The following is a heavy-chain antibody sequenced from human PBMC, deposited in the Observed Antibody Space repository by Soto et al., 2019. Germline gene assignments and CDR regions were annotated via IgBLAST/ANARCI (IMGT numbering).Heavy chain of an antibody. CDR1: GGSISSGDYY. Sequence: QVQLQESGPGLVKPSQTLSLTCTVSGGSISSGDYYWSWIRQPPGKGLEWIGYIYYSWSTYYNPSLKSLVTISVETSKNQFSLKMSAVTAADTAVYYCARAEGSRGILRWFDPWGQGTLVTVSS. J-gene: IGHJ5*02. D-gene: IGHD1-26*01. CDR3: ARAEGSRGILRWFDP. V-gene: IGHV4-30-4*01. CDR2: IYYSWST.